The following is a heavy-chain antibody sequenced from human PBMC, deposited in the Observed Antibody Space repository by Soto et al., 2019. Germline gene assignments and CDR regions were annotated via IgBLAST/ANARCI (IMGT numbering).Heavy chain of an antibody. J-gene: IGHJ4*02. CDR1: EFTFTHYW. CDR2: ISSDGTTT. Sequence: PGGSLRLSCAASEFTFTHYWMHWVRQAPGKGLVWVSRISSDGTTTNYADSVKGRFTISRDNAKNMLFLQMASLRVEDRAIYYCVRGKVAAGFDYWGKGPLVTVSS. CDR3: VRGKVAAGFDY. V-gene: IGHV3-74*01. D-gene: IGHD6-13*01.